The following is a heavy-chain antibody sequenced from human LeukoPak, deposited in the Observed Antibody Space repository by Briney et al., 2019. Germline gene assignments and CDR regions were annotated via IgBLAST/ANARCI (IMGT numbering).Heavy chain of an antibody. D-gene: IGHD3-22*01. CDR2: IIPIFGTA. J-gene: IGHJ4*02. CDR3: ARVPVPYDSSGYLDY. V-gene: IGHV1-69*13. CDR1: GGTFSSYA. Sequence: GASVKVSCKASGGTFSSYAISWVRQAPGQGLEWMGGIIPIFGTANYAQKFQGRVTITADESTSTAYMELSSLRSEDTAVYYCARVPVPYDSSGYLDYWGQGTLVTVSS.